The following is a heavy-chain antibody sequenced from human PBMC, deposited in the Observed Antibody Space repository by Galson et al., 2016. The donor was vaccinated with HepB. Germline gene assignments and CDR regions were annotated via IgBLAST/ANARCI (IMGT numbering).Heavy chain of an antibody. D-gene: IGHD6-6*01. CDR1: GFTFSSFA. V-gene: IGHV3-21*01. CDR3: ARSLGWYFDV. J-gene: IGHJ2*01. CDR2: VSHSSTYV. Sequence: SLRLSCAASGFTFSSFAMSWLRQAPGKGLEWVSSVSHSSTYVYYADSVQGRFTISRDNAKNSLYLEMNNLRVEDTAVFYCARSLGWYFDVWGRGTLVAVSS.